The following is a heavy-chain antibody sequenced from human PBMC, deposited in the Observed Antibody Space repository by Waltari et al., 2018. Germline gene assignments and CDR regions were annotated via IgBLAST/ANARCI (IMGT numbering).Heavy chain of an antibody. D-gene: IGHD4-17*01. CDR3: ATGTMTLVTPFY. J-gene: IGHJ4*02. CDR1: GFTFTNAW. CDR2: IKTRTDGETT. Sequence: EVQLVESGGGFVKPGGSLSLSCAASGFTFTNAWRNWVRQAPGRGLEWVGRIKTRTDGETTDYAAPVKDRFTISRDDSKNTVYLQMTGLKTGDTAVYYCATGTMTLVTPFYWGQGTLVTVSS. V-gene: IGHV3-15*07.